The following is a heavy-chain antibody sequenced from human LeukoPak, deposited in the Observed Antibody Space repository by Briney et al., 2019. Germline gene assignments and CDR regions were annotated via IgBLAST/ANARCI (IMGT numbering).Heavy chain of an antibody. CDR1: GFTFSSYE. CDR3: ARRSSGWYEWCFQY. J-gene: IGHJ4*02. CDR2: ISSSGSTI. V-gene: IGHV3-48*03. Sequence: GGSLRLSCAASGFTFSSYEMNWVRQAPGKGLEWVSYISSSGSTIYYADSVKGRFTISRDNAKNSLYLQMNSLRAEDTAVYYCARRSSGWYEWCFQYWGQGTLVTVSS. D-gene: IGHD6-19*01.